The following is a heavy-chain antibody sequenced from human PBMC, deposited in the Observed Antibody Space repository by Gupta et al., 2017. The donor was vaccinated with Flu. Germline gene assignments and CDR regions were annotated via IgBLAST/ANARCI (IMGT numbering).Heavy chain of an antibody. CDR3: TRASREYSSGWYGDY. V-gene: IGHV3-49*04. CDR2: IRSKAYGGTT. D-gene: IGHD6-19*01. J-gene: IGHJ4*02. Sequence: EVQLVESGGGLVQPGRSLRLPCTASGFTFGDYAMSWVLQAPGKGLEWVGFIRSKAYGGTTEYAASVKGRFTISRDDSKSIAYLQMNSLKTEDTAVYYCTRASREYSSGWYGDYWGQGTLVTVSS. CDR1: GFTFGDYA.